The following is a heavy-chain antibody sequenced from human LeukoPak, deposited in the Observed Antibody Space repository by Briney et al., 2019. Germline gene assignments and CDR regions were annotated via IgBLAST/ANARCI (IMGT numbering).Heavy chain of an antibody. CDR1: GFTFSSYA. J-gene: IGHJ4*02. V-gene: IGHV3-23*01. CDR2: ISGSGGST. D-gene: IGHD3-10*01. CDR3: AKEMVRGVKESY. Sequence: GGSLRLSCAASGFTFSSYAMSWVRQAPGKGLEWVSAISGSGGSTYYADSVRGRFTISRDNSKNTLYLQMNSLRAEDTAVYHCAKEMVRGVKESYWGQGTLVTVSS.